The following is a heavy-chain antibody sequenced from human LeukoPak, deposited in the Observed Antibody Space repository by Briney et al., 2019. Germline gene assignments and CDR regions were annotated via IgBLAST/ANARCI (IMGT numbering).Heavy chain of an antibody. CDR2: ISWNSGSI. CDR1: GFTFDDYA. D-gene: IGHD6-6*01. V-gene: IGHV3-9*01. Sequence: GGSLRLSCAASGFTFDDYAMHWVRQAPGEGLEWVSGISWNSGSIGYADSVKGRFTISRDNAKNSLYLQMNSLRAEDTALYYCAKDLGYSSSSFGTDYWGQGTLVTVSS. J-gene: IGHJ4*02. CDR3: AKDLGYSSSSFGTDY.